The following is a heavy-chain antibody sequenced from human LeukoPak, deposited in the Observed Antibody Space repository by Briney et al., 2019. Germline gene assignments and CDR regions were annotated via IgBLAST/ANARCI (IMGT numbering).Heavy chain of an antibody. CDR2: ISSSGSTI. Sequence: GGSLRLSCAASGFTFRSNEMTWVRQAPGKGLEWLSYISSSGSTIHYVASVKGRFTISRDNAKDSLFLQMNSLRAEDTAVYYCASGVHYTSGWIDIWGQGTMVTVSS. CDR3: ASGVHYTSGWIDI. CDR1: GFTFRSNE. D-gene: IGHD6-19*01. J-gene: IGHJ3*02. V-gene: IGHV3-48*03.